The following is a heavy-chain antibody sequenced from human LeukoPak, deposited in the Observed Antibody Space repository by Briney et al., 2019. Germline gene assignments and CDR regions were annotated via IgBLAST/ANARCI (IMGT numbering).Heavy chain of an antibody. J-gene: IGHJ4*02. Sequence: GESLKISCKGSGYNFTNYWIDWVRQMPGKGLEWMGVIYPTDSDTKYSPSFQGQVTISVAKSISTAYLQWSGLKASDTAVYFCARRTPYTSSWLDYWGQGTLVTVSS. CDR1: GYNFTNYW. CDR3: ARRTPYTSSWLDY. V-gene: IGHV5-51*01. CDR2: IYPTDSDT. D-gene: IGHD6-13*01.